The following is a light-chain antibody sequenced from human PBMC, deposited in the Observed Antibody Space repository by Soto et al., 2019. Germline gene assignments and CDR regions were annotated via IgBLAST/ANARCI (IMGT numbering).Light chain of an antibody. V-gene: IGLV2-14*03. Sequence: QSALTQPASVSGSPGQSITISCTGTSSDVGTYEYVSWYQHHPGKAPKLMIYDVSNRPSGVSDRFSGSKSGNTASLTISGLQAEDEADYYCSLYASNGDVLFGGGTKLTVL. CDR3: SLYASNGDVL. J-gene: IGLJ2*01. CDR1: SSDVGTYEY. CDR2: DVS.